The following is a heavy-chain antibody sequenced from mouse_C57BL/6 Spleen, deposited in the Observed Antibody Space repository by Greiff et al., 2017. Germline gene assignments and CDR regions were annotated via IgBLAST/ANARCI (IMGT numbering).Heavy chain of an antibody. Sequence: EVKVEESGGGLVQPGGSMKLSCVASGFTFSNSWMNWVRQSPEKGLEWVAHISLKSDNYATPSAESVKGRFTISRDDSKSSVYLQMNNLRAEDTGNYYGTGRRYYSSGYDWYIDVWGTGTTVTVSS. D-gene: IGHD1-1*01. J-gene: IGHJ1*03. CDR2: ISLKSDNYAT. CDR1: GFTFSNSW. CDR3: TGRRYYSSGYDWYIDV. V-gene: IGHV6-3*01.